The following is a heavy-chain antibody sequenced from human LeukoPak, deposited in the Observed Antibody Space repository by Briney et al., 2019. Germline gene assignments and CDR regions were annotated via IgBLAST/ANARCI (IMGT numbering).Heavy chain of an antibody. J-gene: IGHJ4*02. CDR1: GDSFSSSSHY. D-gene: IGHD4-17*01. CDR3: ARHVYGEYGPGDY. CDR2: IRNSGNT. Sequence: SETLSLTCTVSGDSFSSSSHYWGWLRQPPGRGLEWVGSIRNSGNTYYSPSLKSRVTISVDTSKNQFSLKLSSVTAADTAVYYCARHVYGEYGPGDYWGQGILVTVSS. V-gene: IGHV4-39*01.